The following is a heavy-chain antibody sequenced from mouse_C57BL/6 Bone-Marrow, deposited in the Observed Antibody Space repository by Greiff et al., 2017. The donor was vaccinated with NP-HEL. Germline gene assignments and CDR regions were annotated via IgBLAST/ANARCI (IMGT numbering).Heavy chain of an antibody. J-gene: IGHJ4*01. CDR1: GYTFTDYE. Sequence: VKLMESGAELVRPGASVTLSCKASGYTFTDYEMHWVKQTPVHGLEWIGAIDPETGGTAYNQKFKGKAILTADKSSSTAYMELRSLTSEDSAVYYCTPITTVVATGTRAMDYWGQGTSVTVSS. V-gene: IGHV1-15*01. D-gene: IGHD1-1*01. CDR2: IDPETGGT. CDR3: TPITTVVATGTRAMDY.